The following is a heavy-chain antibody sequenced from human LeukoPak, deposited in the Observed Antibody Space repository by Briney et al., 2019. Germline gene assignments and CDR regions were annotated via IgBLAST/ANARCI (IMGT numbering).Heavy chain of an antibody. J-gene: IGHJ6*02. V-gene: IGHV1-8*01. D-gene: IGHD2-15*01. Sequence: ASVKVSCKASGYTFTSYDINWVRQATGQGLEWMGWMNPNSGNTGYAQKFQGRVTMTRNTSISTAYMELSSLRSEDTAVYYCARASGRGYCSGGSRPHYGMDVWGQGTTVTVSS. CDR3: ARASGRGYCSGGSRPHYGMDV. CDR1: GYTFTSYD. CDR2: MNPNSGNT.